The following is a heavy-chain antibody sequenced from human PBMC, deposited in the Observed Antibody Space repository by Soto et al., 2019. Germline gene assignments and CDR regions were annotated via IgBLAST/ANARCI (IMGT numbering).Heavy chain of an antibody. J-gene: IGHJ6*02. CDR1: GFTFSSYA. CDR2: ISGSGGST. Sequence: EVQLLESGGGLVQPGGSPRLSCAASGFTFSSYAMSWVRQAPGKGLEWVSAISGSGGSTYYADSVKGRFTISRDNSKNTLYLQMNSLRAEDTAVYYCAKDRPRELVRIRYYYYGMDVWGQGTTVTVSS. V-gene: IGHV3-23*01. D-gene: IGHD6-13*01. CDR3: AKDRPRELVRIRYYYYGMDV.